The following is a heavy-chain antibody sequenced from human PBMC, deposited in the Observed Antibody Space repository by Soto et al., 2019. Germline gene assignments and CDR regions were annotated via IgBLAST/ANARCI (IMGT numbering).Heavy chain of an antibody. V-gene: IGHV3-64D*06. CDR3: VNDRYIDF. CDR2: ISSDGRST. Sequence: GVSLRLSCSVSGFTIRSYAMHWVRQAPGKGLEYVSSISSDGRSTYYADSVKGRFTISRDNSKNTLSLQMGSLRPEDTAVYFCVNDRYIDFWRQGNLVSVS. CDR1: GFTIRSYA. J-gene: IGHJ4*02.